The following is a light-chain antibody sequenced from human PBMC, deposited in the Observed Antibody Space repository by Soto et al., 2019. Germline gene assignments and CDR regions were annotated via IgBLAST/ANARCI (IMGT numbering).Light chain of an antibody. J-gene: IGKJ4*01. V-gene: IGKV1-6*01. Sequence: AIQLTQYPSSLSASVGDRVVITCRASQAIRNELGWYQQKPGKAPELLIYTASILQSAVPSRFSGSGSGASFTLTIRSLQPEDFATYYCLHDYSYPRTFGRGTKVDIK. CDR1: QAIRNE. CDR3: LHDYSYPRT. CDR2: TAS.